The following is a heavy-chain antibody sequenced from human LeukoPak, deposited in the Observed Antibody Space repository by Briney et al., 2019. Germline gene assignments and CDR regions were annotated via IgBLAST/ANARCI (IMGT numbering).Heavy chain of an antibody. CDR1: GGTFSSYA. J-gene: IGHJ3*02. D-gene: IGHD2-8*01. CDR3: AVLTPTAVRTSFAFDI. Sequence: GASVKVSCKASGGTFSSYAISWVRQAPGQGLEWMGGIIPIFGTANYAQKFQGRVTITADESTSTAYMELSSLRSEDTAVYYCAVLTPTAVRTSFAFDIWGQGTMVTVSS. V-gene: IGHV1-69*13. CDR2: IIPIFGTA.